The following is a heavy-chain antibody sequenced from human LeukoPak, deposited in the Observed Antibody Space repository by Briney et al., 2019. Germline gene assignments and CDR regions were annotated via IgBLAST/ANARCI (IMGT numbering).Heavy chain of an antibody. V-gene: IGHV4-4*02. CDR3: ARSPTTVTTFDY. CDR1: GASISRPYW. CDR2: ISHSGNT. J-gene: IGHJ4*02. Sequence: PSETLSLTCAVSGASISRPYWWSWVRQPPGRGLEWIGEISHSGNTHYNPSLKSRITISVDKSKNQVSLKLNSVTAADTAVYYCARSPTTVTTFDYWGQGTLVIVSS. D-gene: IGHD4-17*01.